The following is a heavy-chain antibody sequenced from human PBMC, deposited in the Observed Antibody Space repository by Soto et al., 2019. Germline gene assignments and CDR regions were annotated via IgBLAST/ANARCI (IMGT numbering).Heavy chain of an antibody. CDR1: GGSISSGGYY. CDR2: IYYSGST. D-gene: IGHD3-3*01. V-gene: IGHV4-31*03. CDR3: ARAPIGRTSGYDFWSGYSFELYGMDV. J-gene: IGHJ6*02. Sequence: SETLSLTCTVSGGSISSGGYYWSWIRQHPGKGLEWIGYIYYSGSTYYNPSLKSRVTISVDTSKNQFSLKLSSVTAADTAVYYCARAPIGRTSGYDFWSGYSFELYGMDVWGQGTTVTVSS.